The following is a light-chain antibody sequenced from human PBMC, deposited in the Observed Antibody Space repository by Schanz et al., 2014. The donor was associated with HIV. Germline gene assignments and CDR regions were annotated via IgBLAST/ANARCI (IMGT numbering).Light chain of an antibody. J-gene: IGKJ4*01. V-gene: IGKV1-39*01. CDR3: QQSLSAPLT. Sequence: DIQMTQSPSTLSASVGDRVTITCWASQSLSFYLNWYQQKPGRAPKLLIYTASNLQSGVPSRFSGSGSGTDFSLTITSLQPEDFATYYCQQSLSAPLTFGGGTKVEI. CDR2: TAS. CDR1: QSLSFY.